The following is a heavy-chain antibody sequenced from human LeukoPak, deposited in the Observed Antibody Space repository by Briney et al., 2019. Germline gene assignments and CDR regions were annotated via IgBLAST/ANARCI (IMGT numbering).Heavy chain of an antibody. CDR3: ARGGYYGSGSYTVDV. D-gene: IGHD3-10*01. J-gene: IGHJ6*04. CDR2: MYTSGST. Sequence: SETLSLTCIVSGGYISGYYWNWIRQPAGKGLEWIGRMYTSGSTNYNPSLRSRVTMSVDTSKNQFSLRLSSVTAADTAVYYCARGGYYGSGSYTVDVWGEGTTVTVSS. CDR1: GGYISGYY. V-gene: IGHV4-4*07.